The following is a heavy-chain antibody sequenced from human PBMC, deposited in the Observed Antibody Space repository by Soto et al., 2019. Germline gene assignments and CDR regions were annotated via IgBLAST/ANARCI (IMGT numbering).Heavy chain of an antibody. D-gene: IGHD6-19*01. CDR1: GFTFSSYW. J-gene: IGHJ4*02. V-gene: IGHV3-7*01. Sequence: PVGSLRLSCAASGFTFSSYWMSWVRQAPGKGLEWVANIKQDGSEKYYVDSVKGRFTISRDNAKNSLYLQMNSLRAEDTAVYYCARDYWKSGRAVAGPHDYWGQGTLVTVSS. CDR2: IKQDGSEK. CDR3: ARDYWKSGRAVAGPHDY.